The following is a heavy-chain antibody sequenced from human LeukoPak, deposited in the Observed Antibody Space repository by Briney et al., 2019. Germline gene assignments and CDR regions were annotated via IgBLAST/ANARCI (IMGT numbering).Heavy chain of an antibody. V-gene: IGHV1-18*01. J-gene: IGHJ5*02. CDR3: ARGHIATYYDFWSGPQRLFWFDP. D-gene: IGHD3-3*01. CDR1: GYTFTSYG. Sequence: ASVKVSCKASGYTFTSYGISWVRQAPGQGLEWMGWISAYNGNTNYAQKLQGRVTMTTDTSTSTAYMELRSLRSDDTAVYYCARGHIATYYDFWSGPQRLFWFDPWGQGTLVTVSS. CDR2: ISAYNGNT.